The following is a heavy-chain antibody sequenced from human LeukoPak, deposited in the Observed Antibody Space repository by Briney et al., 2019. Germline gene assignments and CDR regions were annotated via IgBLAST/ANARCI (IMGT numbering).Heavy chain of an antibody. CDR2: ISGSGGRT. V-gene: IGHV3-23*01. J-gene: IGHJ6*03. CDR3: AKAGRGGAITLVRGVKGDYYYMDV. D-gene: IGHD3-10*01. CDR1: GFTFSSSA. Sequence: PGGSLRLSCAASGFTFSSSAMSWVRQAPGGGLEWVSGISGSGGRTYYADSVKGRFTTSRDNSKNTLYLHMNSLRAEDTAVYFCAKAGRGGAITLVRGVKGDYYYMDVWGKGTTVTISS.